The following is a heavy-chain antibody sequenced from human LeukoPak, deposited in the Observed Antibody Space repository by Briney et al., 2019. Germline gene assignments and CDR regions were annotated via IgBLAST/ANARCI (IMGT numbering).Heavy chain of an antibody. V-gene: IGHV3-23*01. CDR1: GFTFSSYA. CDR2: ISGSGGST. D-gene: IGHD3-22*01. Sequence: GGSLRLSCAASGFTFSSYAMSWVRQAPGKGLEWVSAISGSGGSTYYADSVKGRFTISRDNSKNTLYLQMNSLRAEDTAVYYCAKEVASSGYYYDSSGLADYWGQGTLVTVSS. CDR3: AKEVASSGYYYDSSGLADY. J-gene: IGHJ4*02.